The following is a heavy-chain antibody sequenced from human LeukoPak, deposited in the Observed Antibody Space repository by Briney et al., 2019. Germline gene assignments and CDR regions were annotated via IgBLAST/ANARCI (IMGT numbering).Heavy chain of an antibody. D-gene: IGHD5-18*01. CDR3: VSGYRYGFGY. Sequence: SETLSLTCTVSGGSISSYYWSWIRQPAGKGLEWIGRVYTSGNTNYNPSLKSRVTMSLDTSKNQLSLKLSSVTAADTVIYYCVSGYRYGFGYWGQGTLVTVSS. CDR2: VYTSGNT. J-gene: IGHJ4*02. V-gene: IGHV4-4*07. CDR1: GGSISSYY.